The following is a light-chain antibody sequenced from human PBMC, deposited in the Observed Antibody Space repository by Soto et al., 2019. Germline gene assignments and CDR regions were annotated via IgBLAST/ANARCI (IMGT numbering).Light chain of an antibody. Sequence: ELVMTQSPGTLSESPAKRPTLSCSASLSVSSNVAWYQQKPGQAPRLLIYQTSSRAAGTPARFSGSGSGTDFTLTISDVQPEDFVLYYCQQRQSWPGTFGQGTKVDIK. CDR3: QQRQSWPGT. V-gene: IGKV3-11*01. J-gene: IGKJ1*01. CDR1: LSVSSN. CDR2: QTS.